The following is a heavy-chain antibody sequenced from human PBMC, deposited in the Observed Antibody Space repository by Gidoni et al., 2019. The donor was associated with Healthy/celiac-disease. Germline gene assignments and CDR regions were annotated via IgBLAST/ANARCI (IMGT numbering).Heavy chain of an antibody. J-gene: IGHJ4*02. D-gene: IGHD6-19*01. CDR1: GGSFSGYY. CDR2: INHSGST. Sequence: QVQLQQWGAGLLKPSETLSRTCAVYGGSFSGYYWSWIRQPPGKGLEWIGEINHSGSTNYNPSLKSRVTISVDTSKNQFSLKLSSVTAADTAVYYCARVSGWYPGYFDYWGQGTLVTVSS. CDR3: ARVSGWYPGYFDY. V-gene: IGHV4-34*01.